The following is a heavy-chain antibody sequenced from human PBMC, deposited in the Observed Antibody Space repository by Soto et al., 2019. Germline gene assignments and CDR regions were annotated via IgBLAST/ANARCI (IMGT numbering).Heavy chain of an antibody. D-gene: IGHD3-22*01. CDR3: ARDRKDSMIVVGEFDY. Sequence: EVQLVESGGGLVQPGGSLRLSCAASGFTVSSNYMSWVRQAPGKGLEWVSVIYSGGSTYYADSVKGRFTISRDNSKNTLYLQMNSLRGEDTAVYYCARDRKDSMIVVGEFDYWGQGTLVTVSS. CDR1: GFTVSSNY. J-gene: IGHJ4*02. CDR2: IYSGGST. V-gene: IGHV3-66*01.